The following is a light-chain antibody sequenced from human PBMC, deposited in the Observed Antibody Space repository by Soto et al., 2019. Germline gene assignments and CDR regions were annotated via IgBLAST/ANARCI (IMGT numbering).Light chain of an antibody. CDR3: QVWDSGSAQYV. V-gene: IGLV3-21*02. J-gene: IGLJ1*01. CDR1: ES. Sequence: SYELTQPPSVSVAPGQTAKITCGGGESGHWYQQKPGQAPVLVIHDDSDRPSGIVDRFSGSNSGNTATLTISRVEAGDEADYYCQVWDSGSAQYVFVTGTKLTVL. CDR2: DDS.